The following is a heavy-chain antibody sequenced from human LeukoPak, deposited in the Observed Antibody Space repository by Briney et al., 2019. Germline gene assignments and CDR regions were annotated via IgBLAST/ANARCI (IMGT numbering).Heavy chain of an antibody. D-gene: IGHD5-12*01. J-gene: IGHJ4*02. Sequence: ASVKVSCKVSGYTLTELSMHWVRQAPGKGLEWMGVFDPEDGETIYAQKFQGRVTMTEDTFTDTAYMELSSLRSEDTAVYYCARGGGYVDIVATIPYYFDYWGQGTLVTVSS. CDR1: GYTLTELS. CDR3: ARGGGYVDIVATIPYYFDY. CDR2: FDPEDGET. V-gene: IGHV1-24*01.